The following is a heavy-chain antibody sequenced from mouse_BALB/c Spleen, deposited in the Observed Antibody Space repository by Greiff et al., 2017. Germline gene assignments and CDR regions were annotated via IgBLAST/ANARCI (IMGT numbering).Heavy chain of an antibody. D-gene: IGHD2-2*01. J-gene: IGHJ4*01. CDR1: GFTFSSYG. CDR2: ISSGGSYT. CDR3: ARQGYDGYYAMDY. V-gene: IGHV5-6*02. Sequence: DVMLVESGGDLVKPGGSLKLSCAASGFTFSSYGMSWVRQTPDKRLEWVATISSGGSYTYYPDSVKGRFTISRDNAKNTLYLQMSSLKSEDTAMYYCARQGYDGYYAMDYWGQGTSVTVSS.